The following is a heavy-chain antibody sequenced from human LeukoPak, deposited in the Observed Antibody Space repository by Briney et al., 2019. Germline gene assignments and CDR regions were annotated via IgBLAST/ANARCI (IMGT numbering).Heavy chain of an antibody. J-gene: IGHJ6*03. CDR3: ARGARSVVYAIYYYYYMDV. CDR2: MNPNSGNT. D-gene: IGHD2-8*02. CDR1: GYTFTSYD. Sequence: ASVKVSCKASGYTFTSYDINWVRQATGQGLEWMGWMNPNSGNTGYAQKFQGRVTMTRNTSISTAYMELSSLRSEDTAVYYCARGARSVVYAIYYYYYMDVWGKGTTVTVSS. V-gene: IGHV1-8*01.